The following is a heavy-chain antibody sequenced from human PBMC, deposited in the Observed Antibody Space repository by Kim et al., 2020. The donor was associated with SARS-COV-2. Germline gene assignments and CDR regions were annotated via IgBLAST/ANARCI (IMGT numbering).Heavy chain of an antibody. CDR1: GFTFSSYG. Sequence: GGSLRLSCAASGFTFSSYGMHWVRQAPGKGLEWVAVIWYDGSNKYYADSVKGRFTISRDNSKNTLYLQMNSLRAEDTAVYYCARDGYSSDGPDAFDIWGQGAMVTVSS. CDR2: IWYDGSNK. V-gene: IGHV3-33*01. J-gene: IGHJ3*02. D-gene: IGHD6-19*01. CDR3: ARDGYSSDGPDAFDI.